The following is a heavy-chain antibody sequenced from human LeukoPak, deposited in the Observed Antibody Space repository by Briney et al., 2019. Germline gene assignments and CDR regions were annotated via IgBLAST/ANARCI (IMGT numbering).Heavy chain of an antibody. CDR3: ARDTNYYDSRVFDY. D-gene: IGHD3-22*01. J-gene: IGHJ4*02. V-gene: IGHV1-2*06. CDR2: INPNSGGT. Sequence: ASVKVSCKASGYTLTDYYMHWVRQAPGQGLEWMGRINPNSGGTNYAQKFQGRVTMTRDTSISTVYMELSRLRSDDTAVYYCARDTNYYDSRVFDYWGQGTLVTVSS. CDR1: GYTLTDYY.